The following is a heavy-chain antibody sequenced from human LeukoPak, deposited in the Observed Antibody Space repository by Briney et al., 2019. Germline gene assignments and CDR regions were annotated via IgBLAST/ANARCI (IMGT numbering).Heavy chain of an antibody. CDR3: TRDPFYYYYDSSGYRARHIDAFDI. Sequence: GGSLRLSCAASGFTFSSYWMHWGRQVPAKGLVLVSLIHSDGSTIIYADFVKGRFTISRDNAKKTLYLQMNSLKTEDTAVYYCTRDPFYYYYDSSGYRARHIDAFDIWGQGTMVTVSS. J-gene: IGHJ3*02. D-gene: IGHD3-22*01. V-gene: IGHV3-74*01. CDR1: GFTFSSYW. CDR2: IHSDGSTI.